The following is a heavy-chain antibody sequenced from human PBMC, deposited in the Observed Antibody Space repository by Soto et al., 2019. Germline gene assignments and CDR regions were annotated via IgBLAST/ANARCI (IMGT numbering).Heavy chain of an antibody. CDR1: GFTFSSYW. J-gene: IGHJ4*02. CDR2: IKQDGSEK. V-gene: IGHV3-7*01. D-gene: IGHD6-13*01. Sequence: GGSLRLSCAASGFTFSSYWMSWVRQAPGKGLEWVANIKQDGSEKYYVDSVKGRFTISRDNANNSLFLQMSSLRAEDTAIYYCATSRTFDYWGQGTLVTVSS. CDR3: ATSRTFDY.